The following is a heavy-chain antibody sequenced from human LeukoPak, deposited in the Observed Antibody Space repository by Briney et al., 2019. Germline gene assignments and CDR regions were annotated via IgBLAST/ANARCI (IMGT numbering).Heavy chain of an antibody. CDR2: IRYDGSNK. Sequence: PGRSLRLSCAASGFTFSSYGMHWVRQAPGKGLEWVAFIRYDGSNKYYADSVKGRFTISRDNSKNTLYLQMNSLRAEDTAVYYCAKDLIAAAGTYYYYYMDVWGKGTTVTVSS. V-gene: IGHV3-30*02. D-gene: IGHD6-13*01. CDR3: AKDLIAAAGTYYYYYMDV. CDR1: GFTFSSYG. J-gene: IGHJ6*03.